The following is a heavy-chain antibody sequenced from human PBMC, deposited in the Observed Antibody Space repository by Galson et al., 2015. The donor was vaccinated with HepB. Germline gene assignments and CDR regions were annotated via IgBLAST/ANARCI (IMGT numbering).Heavy chain of an antibody. CDR2: IWYDGSNK. CDR1: GFIFSNYG. J-gene: IGHJ6*02. V-gene: IGHV3-33*01. D-gene: IGHD3-22*01. CDR3: ARAGREELDYDDSSAFMFHGMGV. Sequence: SLRLSCAGSGFIFSNYGMHWVRQAPGKGLEWVAVIWYDGSNKFYADSVKGRFTISRDNSKNTVYLQMKSLRVEDTSVYYCARAGREELDYDDSSAFMFHGMGVWGQGTTVSVSS.